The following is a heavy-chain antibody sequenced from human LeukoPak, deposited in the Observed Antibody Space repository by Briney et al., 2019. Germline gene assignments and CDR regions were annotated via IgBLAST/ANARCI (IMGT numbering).Heavy chain of an antibody. CDR2: INANNGST. Sequence: GASVKVSGKASGYTFTVYYMHWVRQAPGQGLEWRGGINANNGSTNYAQKFQGRVTMTRDTSIRTAYMELNTLRSADKDLPYCARPGPLPHSSDTYNWLDPWGQGPLVPVPS. V-gene: IGHV1-2*02. CDR3: ARPGPLPHSSDTYNWLDP. J-gene: IGHJ5*02. D-gene: IGHD6-19*01. CDR1: GYTFTVYY.